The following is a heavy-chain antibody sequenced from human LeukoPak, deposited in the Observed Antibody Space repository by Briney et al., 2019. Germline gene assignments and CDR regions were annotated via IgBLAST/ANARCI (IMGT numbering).Heavy chain of an antibody. CDR3: ARESIAVPGDAFDI. CDR2: IFYGGST. V-gene: IGHV4-59*01. Sequence: SETLSLTCTVSGGSISSYYWSWIRQPPGKGLEWIGYIFYGGSTNYNPSLKSRVTLSVDTSKNQFSLKLSSVTAADTAVYYCARESIAVPGDAFDIWGQGTMVTVSS. J-gene: IGHJ3*02. D-gene: IGHD6-19*01. CDR1: GGSISSYY.